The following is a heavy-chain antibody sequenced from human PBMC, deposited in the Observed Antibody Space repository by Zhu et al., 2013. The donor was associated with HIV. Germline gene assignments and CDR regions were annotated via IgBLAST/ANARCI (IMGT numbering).Heavy chain of an antibody. J-gene: IGHJ6*03. Sequence: VQLVESGGGLVQPGGSLRLSCAASGFTFSSYWMSWVRQAPGKGLKWVANIKQDGSEKYYVDSVKGRFTISRDNAKNSLYLQMNSLRAEDTAVYYCARDLGEPYSSMLAYFYYYMDVWGKGTTVNRLL. V-gene: IGHV3-7*04. CDR3: ARDLGEPYSSMLAYFYYYMDV. CDR2: IKQDGSEK. D-gene: IGHD3-16*01. CDR1: GFTFSSYW.